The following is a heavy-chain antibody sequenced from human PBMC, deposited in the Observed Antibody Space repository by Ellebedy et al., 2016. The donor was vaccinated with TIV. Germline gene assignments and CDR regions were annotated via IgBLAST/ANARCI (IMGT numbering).Heavy chain of an antibody. Sequence: PGGSLRLSCAASGFTFSSYAMRWVRQAPGKGLEWVSTITDSGGRTFYADSVKGRFTISSDNSKNTLFLQMNSLRADDTAVYFCARRSTDFAFDSWGQGTLVTVSS. CDR2: ITDSGGRT. CDR1: GFTFSSYA. D-gene: IGHD3/OR15-3a*01. V-gene: IGHV3-23*01. J-gene: IGHJ4*02. CDR3: ARRSTDFAFDS.